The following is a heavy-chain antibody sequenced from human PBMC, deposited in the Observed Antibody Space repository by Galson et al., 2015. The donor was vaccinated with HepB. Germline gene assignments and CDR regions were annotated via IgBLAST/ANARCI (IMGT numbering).Heavy chain of an antibody. CDR2: IYPGDSDT. J-gene: IGHJ4*02. V-gene: IGHV5-51*01. CDR1: GYSFTNSW. CDR3: ARQSYTSSSGVSY. Sequence: QSGAEVKKTGESLKISCKASGYSFTNSWIGWVRQMPGKGLEWMGIIYPGDSDTRYSPSFQGQVTISADKSISTAYLQWSSLKASDTAMYYCARQSYTSSSGVSYWGQGTLVTVSS. D-gene: IGHD6-6*01.